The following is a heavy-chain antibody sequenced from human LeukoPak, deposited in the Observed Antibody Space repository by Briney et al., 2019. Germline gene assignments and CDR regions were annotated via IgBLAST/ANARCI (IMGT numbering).Heavy chain of an antibody. V-gene: IGHV4-59*01. D-gene: IGHD3-10*01. CDR1: GGSISSYY. J-gene: IGHJ4*02. Sequence: SETLSLTCTVSGGSISSYYWSWIRQPPGKGLEWIGYSYYSGSTNYNPSLKSRVTISVDTSKNQFSLKLSSVTAADTAVYYCARPYYYGSGSYGLDYWGQGTLVTVSS. CDR3: ARPYYYGSGSYGLDY. CDR2: SYYSGST.